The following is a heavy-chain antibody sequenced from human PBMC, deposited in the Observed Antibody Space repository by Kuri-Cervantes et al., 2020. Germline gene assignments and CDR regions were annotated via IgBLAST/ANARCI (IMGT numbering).Heavy chain of an antibody. D-gene: IGHD3-10*01. CDR2: INPSTGGT. V-gene: IGHV1-2*02. J-gene: IGHJ4*02. CDR1: GYTFTGHY. CDR3: ARGLYGSGAYYHYFDF. Sequence: ASVKVSCKASGYTFTGHYMHWVRQAPGQGPEWMGWINPSTGGTYYAQRFQGRVTVTRDTSNRTVYMQLRGLKSDDTAVYYCARGLYGSGAYYHYFDFWGQGALVTVSS.